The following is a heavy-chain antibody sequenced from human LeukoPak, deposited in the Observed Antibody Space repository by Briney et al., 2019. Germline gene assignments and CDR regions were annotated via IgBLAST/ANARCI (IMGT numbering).Heavy chain of an antibody. Sequence: PSETLSLTCTVSGGSISSYYWSWIRQPPGKGLEWIGYIYYSGSTNYNPSPKSRVTISVDTSKNQFSLKLSSVTAADTAVYYCARLVYSNYVFYFDYWGQGTLVTVSS. J-gene: IGHJ4*02. CDR2: IYYSGST. CDR3: ARLVYSNYVFYFDY. CDR1: GGSISSYY. V-gene: IGHV4-59*01. D-gene: IGHD4-4*01.